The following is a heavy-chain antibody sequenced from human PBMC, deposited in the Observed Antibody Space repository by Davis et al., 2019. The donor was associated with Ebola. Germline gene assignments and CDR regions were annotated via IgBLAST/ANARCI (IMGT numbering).Heavy chain of an antibody. CDR2: IKQDGSEK. D-gene: IGHD3-22*01. Sequence: GESLKISCAASGFTFSSYSMNWVRQAPGKGLEWVANIKQDGSEKYYVDSVKGRFTISRDNAKNSLYLQMNSLRAEDTAVYYCARRRGRYSSGYYPDAFDIWGQGTMVTVSS. CDR1: GFTFSSYS. J-gene: IGHJ3*02. CDR3: ARRRGRYSSGYYPDAFDI. V-gene: IGHV3-7*01.